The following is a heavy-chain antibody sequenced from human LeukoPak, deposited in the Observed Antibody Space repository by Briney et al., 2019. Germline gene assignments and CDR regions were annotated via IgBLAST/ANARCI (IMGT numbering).Heavy chain of an antibody. CDR1: GFSFAGYA. V-gene: IGHV3-23*01. CDR2: ITGGGTST. D-gene: IGHD3-22*01. J-gene: IGHJ4*02. CDR3: AKYYDNSGPSYDY. Sequence: PGGSLRLSCAASGFSFAGYALTWVRQAPGQGLEWVSGITGGGTSTYYADFVKGRLTISRDNSQNTVYLQMNSLRAEDTAVYYCAKYYDNSGPSYDYWGQGTLVTVSS.